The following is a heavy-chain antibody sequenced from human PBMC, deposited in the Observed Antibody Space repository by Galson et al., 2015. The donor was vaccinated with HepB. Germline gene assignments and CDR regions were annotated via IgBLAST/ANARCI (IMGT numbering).Heavy chain of an antibody. CDR3: ARHLYHYDSAYLNGLDY. CDR2: IYPGDSDT. D-gene: IGHD3-22*01. Sequence: QSGAEVKKPGESLKISCKGSGYDFTSYWIGWVRQMPGKGLEWMGIIYPGDSDTRYSPSFQGQVTISADKSISTAYLQWSSLKASDTAMYYCARHLYHYDSAYLNGLDYWGQGTLVTVSS. J-gene: IGHJ4*02. V-gene: IGHV5-51*01. CDR1: GYDFTSYW.